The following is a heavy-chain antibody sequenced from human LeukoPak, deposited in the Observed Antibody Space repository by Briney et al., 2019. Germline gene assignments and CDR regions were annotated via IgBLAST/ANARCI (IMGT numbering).Heavy chain of an antibody. CDR3: ARGPPKYCSSTSCYARGYWFDP. CDR2: INPNSGGT. D-gene: IGHD2-2*01. Sequence: ASVKVSCKASGYTFTGYYMHWVRQAPGQGLEWMGRINPNSGGTNYAQKFQGRVTMTRDTSISTAYMELSRLRSDDTAVYYCARGPPKYCSSTSCYARGYWFDPWGQGTLVTVSS. V-gene: IGHV1-2*06. J-gene: IGHJ5*02. CDR1: GYTFTGYY.